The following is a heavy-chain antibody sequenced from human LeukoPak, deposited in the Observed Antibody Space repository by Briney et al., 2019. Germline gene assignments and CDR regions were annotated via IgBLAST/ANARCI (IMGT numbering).Heavy chain of an antibody. J-gene: IGHJ4*02. V-gene: IGHV4-34*01. Sequence: PSETLSLTCAVYGGSFSGYYWSWIRQPPGKGLEWIGEINHSGSTNYNPSLKSRVTISVDTPKNQFSLKLSSVTAADTAVYYCAYKRGYSYGYIDYWGQGTLVTVSS. CDR1: GGSFSGYY. CDR2: INHSGST. CDR3: AYKRGYSYGYIDY. D-gene: IGHD5-18*01.